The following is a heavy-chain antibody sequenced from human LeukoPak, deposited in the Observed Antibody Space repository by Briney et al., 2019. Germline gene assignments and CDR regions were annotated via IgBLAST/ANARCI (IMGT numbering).Heavy chain of an antibody. J-gene: IGHJ3*02. CDR2: IGSTSRSV. CDR1: GLTFSSYS. CDR3: AREVGEAFDI. Sequence: PGGSLRLSCAASGLTFSSYSMNWVRQAPGKGLEWVSSIGSTSRSVYYADSVKGRFTVSRDNAKNSLYLQMNSLRAEDTAVYYCAREVGEAFDIWGQGTMVTVSS. V-gene: IGHV3-21*01. D-gene: IGHD3-10*01.